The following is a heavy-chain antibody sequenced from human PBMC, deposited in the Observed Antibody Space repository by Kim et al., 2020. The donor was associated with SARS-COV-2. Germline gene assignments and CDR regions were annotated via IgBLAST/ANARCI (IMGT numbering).Heavy chain of an antibody. V-gene: IGHV3-9*01. CDR1: GFTFDDYA. CDR3: AKAVGEWLRLWSGPAFDY. Sequence: GGSLRLSCAASGFTFDDYAMHWVRQAPGKGLEWVSGISWNSGSIGYADSVKGRFTISRDNAKNSLYLQMNSLRAEDTALYYCAKAVGEWLRLWSGPAFDYWGQGTLVTVSS. CDR2: ISWNSGSI. D-gene: IGHD5-12*01. J-gene: IGHJ4*02.